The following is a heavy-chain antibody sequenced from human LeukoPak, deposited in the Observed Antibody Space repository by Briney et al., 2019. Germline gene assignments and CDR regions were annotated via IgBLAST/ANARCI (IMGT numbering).Heavy chain of an antibody. D-gene: IGHD5/OR15-5a*01. J-gene: IGHJ4*02. V-gene: IGHV3-23*01. Sequence: GGSLRLSCAASGFIFSTYGIHWVRQAPGKGLEWVSTISGSGGSTYYADSVKGRFTISRDNSKNTLYLQMNSLRAEDTAVYYCAKEIYRAPDYWGQGTLVTVSS. CDR2: ISGSGGST. CDR3: AKEIYRAPDY. CDR1: GFIFSTYG.